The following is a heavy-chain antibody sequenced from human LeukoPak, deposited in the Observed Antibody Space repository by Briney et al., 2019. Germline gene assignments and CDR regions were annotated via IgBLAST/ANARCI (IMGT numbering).Heavy chain of an antibody. CDR2: IYYTGST. J-gene: IGHJ4*02. CDR3: ARVVRDGSGYNYYFDY. Sequence: KPSETLSLTCTVSGGSISRIIYYWGWIRQPPGKGLEWIGSIYYTGSTYYTPSLRSRVTISVDTSKNQFSLKLSAVTAADTAVYYCARVVRDGSGYNYYFDYWGQGTLVTVSS. V-gene: IGHV4-39*01. D-gene: IGHD3-22*01. CDR1: GGSISRIIYY.